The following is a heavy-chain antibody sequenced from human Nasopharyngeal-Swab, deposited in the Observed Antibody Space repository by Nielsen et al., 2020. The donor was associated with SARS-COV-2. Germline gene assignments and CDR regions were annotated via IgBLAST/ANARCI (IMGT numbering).Heavy chain of an antibody. CDR3: AADEDIVLMVLDY. J-gene: IGHJ4*02. CDR1: GFTFSSYA. Sequence: GGSLRLSCSASGFTFSSYAMHWVRQAPGKGLEYVSAISSNGGSTYYADSVKGRFTISRDNSKNTLYLQMSSLRAEDTAVYYCAADEDIVLMVLDYWGQGTLVTVSS. D-gene: IGHD2-8*01. CDR2: ISSNGGST. V-gene: IGHV3-64D*06.